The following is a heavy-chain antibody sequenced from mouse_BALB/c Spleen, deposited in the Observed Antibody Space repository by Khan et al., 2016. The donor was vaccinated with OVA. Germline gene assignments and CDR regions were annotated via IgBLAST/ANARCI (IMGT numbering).Heavy chain of an antibody. J-gene: IGHJ3*01. CDR2: ISYSGST. CDR3: ARRTGTWFVY. D-gene: IGHD4-1*01. Sequence: EVQLQESGPGLVKPSQSLSLTCTVTGYSITSDYAWNWIRQFPGNKLEWMGYISYSGSTSYNPSLKSRISITRDTSKHQFFLQLNSVTTEDTATYYCARRTGTWFVYWGQGTLVTVSA. V-gene: IGHV3-2*02. CDR1: GYSITSDYA.